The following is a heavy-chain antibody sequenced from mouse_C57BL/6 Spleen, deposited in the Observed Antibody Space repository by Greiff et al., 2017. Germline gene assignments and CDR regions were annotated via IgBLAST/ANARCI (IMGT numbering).Heavy chain of an antibody. CDR1: GYTFTDYE. Sequence: QVQLKQSGAELVRPGASVTLSCKASGYTFTDYEMHWVKQTPVHGLEWIGAIDPETGGTAYNQKFKGKAILTADKSSSTAYMELRSLTSEDSAVYYCTRAGYYAFAYWGQGTLVTVSA. CDR2: IDPETGGT. V-gene: IGHV1-15*01. D-gene: IGHD2-3*01. J-gene: IGHJ3*01. CDR3: TRAGYYAFAY.